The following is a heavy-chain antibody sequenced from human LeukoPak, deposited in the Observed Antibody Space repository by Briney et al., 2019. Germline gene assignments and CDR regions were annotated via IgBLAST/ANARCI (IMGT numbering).Heavy chain of an antibody. D-gene: IGHD4-17*01. J-gene: IGHJ4*02. Sequence: PSETLSLTCAVYGGSFSGYYWSWIRQPPGKGLESIGEINHSGSTNYNPSLKSRVTISVDTSKNQFSLKLSSVTAADTAVYYCARSKLIRVYGDFLDPRFDYWGQRTPVTVSS. CDR1: GGSFSGYY. CDR2: INHSGST. V-gene: IGHV4-34*01. CDR3: ARSKLIRVYGDFLDPRFDY.